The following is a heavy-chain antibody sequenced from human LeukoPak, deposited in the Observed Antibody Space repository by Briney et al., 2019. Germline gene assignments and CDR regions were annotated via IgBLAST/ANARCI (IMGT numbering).Heavy chain of an antibody. J-gene: IGHJ6*03. CDR2: ISAYNGNT. D-gene: IGHD3-22*01. V-gene: IGHV1-18*01. CDR3: ARLDYYDSSGYSDYYYYYMDV. Sequence: ASEKVSCKASGYTFTSYGISWVRQAPGHGLEWMGWISAYNGNTNYAQKLQGRVTMTTDTSTSTAYMELRSLRSDDTAVYYCARLDYYDSSGYSDYYYYYMDVWGKGTTVTVSS. CDR1: GYTFTSYG.